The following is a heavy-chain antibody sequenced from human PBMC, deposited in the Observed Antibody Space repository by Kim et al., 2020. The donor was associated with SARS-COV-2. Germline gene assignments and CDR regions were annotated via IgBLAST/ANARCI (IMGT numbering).Heavy chain of an antibody. J-gene: IGHJ4*02. Sequence: GGSLRLSCAASGFTFSDYEMNWVRQAPGKGLEWVSYISSSTSTMYYADSVKGRFTVSRDNAKNSLYLQMNSLRAEDTAVYYCARYGSETKAFDYWGQGTLVT. CDR1: GFTFSDYE. V-gene: IGHV3-48*03. D-gene: IGHD3-10*01. CDR2: ISSSTSTM. CDR3: ARYGSETKAFDY.